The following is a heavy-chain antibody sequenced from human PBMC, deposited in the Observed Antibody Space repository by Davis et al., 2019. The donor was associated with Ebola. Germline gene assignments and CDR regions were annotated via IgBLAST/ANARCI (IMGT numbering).Heavy chain of an antibody. D-gene: IGHD5-24*01. J-gene: IGHJ2*01. V-gene: IGHV1-3*01. CDR3: ARDRDGYILGDWYFDL. Sequence: ASVKVSCKASGYTFTSYAMHWVRQAPGQRLEWMGWINAGNGNTKYSQKFQGRVTITRDTSASTAYMELSSLRSEDTAVYYCARDRDGYILGDWYFDLWGRGTLVTVSS. CDR2: INAGNGNT. CDR1: GYTFTSYA.